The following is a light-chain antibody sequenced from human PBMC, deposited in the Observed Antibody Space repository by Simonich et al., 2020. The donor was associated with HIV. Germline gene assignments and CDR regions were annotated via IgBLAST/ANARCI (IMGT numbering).Light chain of an antibody. CDR2: EDN. CDR1: SGSIASNY. Sequence: NFMLTQPHSVSESPGKTVTISCTRSSGSIASNYVQWYQHRPGSAPPTVIYEDNQRPSGVPYRFSGSIDSSSNSASLTISGLKTEDEADYYCQSYDSSNQVFGGGTKLTVL. V-gene: IGLV6-57*03. J-gene: IGLJ3*02. CDR3: QSYDSSNQV.